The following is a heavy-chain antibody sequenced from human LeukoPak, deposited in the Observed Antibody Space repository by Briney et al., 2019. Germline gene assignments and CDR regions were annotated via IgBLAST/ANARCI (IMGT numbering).Heavy chain of an antibody. J-gene: IGHJ6*03. Sequence: ASVKVSCKASGYTFTSYDINWVRQATGQGLEWMGWMNPNSGNTGYAQKFQGRVTMTRNTSISTAYMELSSLRSDDTAVYYCARGGSPIFYYYIDVWGKGTTVTISS. D-gene: IGHD2-21*01. CDR3: ARGGSPIFYYYIDV. V-gene: IGHV1-8*01. CDR1: GYTFTSYD. CDR2: MNPNSGNT.